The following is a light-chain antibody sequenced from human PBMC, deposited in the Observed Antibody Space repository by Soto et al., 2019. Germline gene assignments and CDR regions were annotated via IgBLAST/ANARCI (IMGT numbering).Light chain of an antibody. CDR1: QSVFSS. V-gene: IGKV3-15*01. J-gene: IGKJ4*02. CDR3: QQYHSWPA. CDR2: GAA. Sequence: EIVLTQSPGTLSLSPGERATLSCRASQSVFSSLAWYQQKPGQAPRLLIYGAATRAIGIPARFSGSGSGTEFTLTISSLQSEDFAVYYCQQYHSWPAFGRGTKVEIK.